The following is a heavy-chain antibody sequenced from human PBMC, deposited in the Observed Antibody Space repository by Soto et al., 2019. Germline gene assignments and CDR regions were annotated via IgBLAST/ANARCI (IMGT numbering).Heavy chain of an antibody. D-gene: IGHD6-13*01. CDR3: ARDRIAAAGGYFDY. J-gene: IGHJ4*02. Sequence: ETLSLTCTVSGGSISSYYWSWIRQPPGKGLEWIGYIYYSGSTNYNPSLKSRVTISVDTSKNQFSLKLGSVTAADTAVYYCARDRIAAAGGYFDYWGQGTLVTVSS. CDR2: IYYSGST. CDR1: GGSISSYY. V-gene: IGHV4-59*01.